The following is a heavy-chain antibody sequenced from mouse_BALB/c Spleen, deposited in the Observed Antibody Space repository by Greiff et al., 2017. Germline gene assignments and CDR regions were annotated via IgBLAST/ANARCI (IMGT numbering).Heavy chain of an antibody. V-gene: IGHV5-17*02. CDR2: ISSGSSTI. J-gene: IGHJ4*01. CDR1: GFTFSSFG. CDR3: ASRSYGNAMDY. Sequence: EVNVVESGGGLVQPGGSRKLSCAASGFTFSSFGMHWVRQAPEKGLEWVAYISSGSSTIYYADTVKGRFTISRDNPKNTLFLQMTSLRSEDTAMYYCASRSYGNAMDYWGQGTSVTVSS. D-gene: IGHD1-1*01.